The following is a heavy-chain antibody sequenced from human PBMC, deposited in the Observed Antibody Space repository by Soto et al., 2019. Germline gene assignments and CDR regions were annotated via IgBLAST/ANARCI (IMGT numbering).Heavy chain of an antibody. J-gene: IGHJ3*02. CDR2: IWYDGSNK. Sequence: GGSLRLSCAASGFTFSSYGMHWVRQAPGKGLEWVAVIWYDGSNKYYADSVKGRFTISRDNSKNTLYLQMNSLRAEDTAVYYCARDPRGYSGYGSEAFDIWGQGTMVTVSS. V-gene: IGHV3-33*01. D-gene: IGHD5-12*01. CDR1: GFTFSSYG. CDR3: ARDPRGYSGYGSEAFDI.